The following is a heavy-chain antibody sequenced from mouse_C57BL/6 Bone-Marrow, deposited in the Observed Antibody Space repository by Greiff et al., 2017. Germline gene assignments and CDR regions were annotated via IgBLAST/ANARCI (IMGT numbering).Heavy chain of an antibody. D-gene: IGHD1-1*01. V-gene: IGHV1-22*01. CDR1: GYTFTDYN. Sequence: VQLQQSGPELVKPGASVKMSCKASGYTFTDYNMHWVKQSHGKSLEWIGYINPNNGGTSYNQKFKGKATLTVNKSSSTAYMELRSLTSEDSAVYYCASLDYYGSSSYYAMDYWGQGTSVTVSS. CDR2: INPNNGGT. J-gene: IGHJ4*01. CDR3: ASLDYYGSSSYYAMDY.